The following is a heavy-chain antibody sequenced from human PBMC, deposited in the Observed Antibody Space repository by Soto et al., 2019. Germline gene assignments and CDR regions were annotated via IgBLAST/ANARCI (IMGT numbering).Heavy chain of an antibody. J-gene: IGHJ1*01. CDR1: GYTFTGYY. CDR2: INPNSVGT. Sequence: GASVKVSCKASGYTFTGYYMHWVRQAPGQGLEWMGWINPNSVGTNYAQKFQGRVTMTRDTSISTAYMELSRLRSDDTAVYYCARVGFIAEYFQHWGQGTLVTVSS. V-gene: IGHV1-2*02. CDR3: ARVGFIAEYFQH.